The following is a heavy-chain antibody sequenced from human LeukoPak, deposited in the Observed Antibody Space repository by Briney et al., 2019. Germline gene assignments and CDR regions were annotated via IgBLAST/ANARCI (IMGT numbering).Heavy chain of an antibody. Sequence: ASVKVSCKASGYTFTSYGISWVRQAPGQGLEWMGWISAYNGNTNYAQKLQGRVTMTTDTSTSTAYMELRSQRSDDTAVYYCARDRRITMVRGVMLYYYYGMDVWGQGTTVTVSS. V-gene: IGHV1-18*01. J-gene: IGHJ6*02. CDR3: ARDRRITMVRGVMLYYYYGMDV. D-gene: IGHD3-10*01. CDR2: ISAYNGNT. CDR1: GYTFTSYG.